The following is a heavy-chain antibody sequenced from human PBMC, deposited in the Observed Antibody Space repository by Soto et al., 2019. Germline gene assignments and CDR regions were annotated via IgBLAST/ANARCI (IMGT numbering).Heavy chain of an antibody. D-gene: IGHD4-17*01. Sequence: SETLSLTCTVSGGSLNSGVYYWNWIRQHPGKGLEWIGYIYHSGTTYYNPSLRSRATISVDTSERQFSLNLSSVTAADTAVYYCARAGDYGDYSFDYWGQGTLVTVSS. CDR3: ARAGDYGDYSFDY. J-gene: IGHJ4*02. V-gene: IGHV4-31*03. CDR1: GGSLNSGVYY. CDR2: IYHSGTT.